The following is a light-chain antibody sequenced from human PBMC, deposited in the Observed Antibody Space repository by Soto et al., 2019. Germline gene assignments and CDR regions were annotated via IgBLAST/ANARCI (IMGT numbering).Light chain of an antibody. CDR3: SSYAGSKRV. J-gene: IGLJ1*01. CDR2: EVT. Sequence: QSALTQPPSASGSPGQSVTISCTGTSSDVGHYNYVSWYQHHPGKAPKLMIYEVTKRPSGVPDRFSGSKSGNTASLTVSGLQAEDEADYYGSSYAGSKRVFGTGTKLTVL. CDR1: SSDVGHYNY. V-gene: IGLV2-8*01.